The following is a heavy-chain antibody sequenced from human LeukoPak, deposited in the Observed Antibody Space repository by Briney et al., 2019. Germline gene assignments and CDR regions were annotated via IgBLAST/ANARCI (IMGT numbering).Heavy chain of an antibody. J-gene: IGHJ3*01. V-gene: IGHV3-21*01. CDR1: GFTFSSYS. D-gene: IGHD2-8*02. Sequence: GGSLRPSCAASGFTFSSYSMNWVRQAPGKGLEWVSSISTSSNYIYYADSVKGRFTISRDNAENSLYLQMNSLRAEDTAVYYCARVKGTGFDVWGQGTMVTVSS. CDR2: ISTSSNYI. CDR3: ARVKGTGFDV.